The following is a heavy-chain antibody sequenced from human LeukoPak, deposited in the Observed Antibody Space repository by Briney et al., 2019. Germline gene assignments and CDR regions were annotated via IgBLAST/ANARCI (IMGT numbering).Heavy chain of an antibody. CDR2: IYTSGST. CDR1: GGSISSYY. D-gene: IGHD6-19*01. V-gene: IGHV4-4*07. CDR3: ARPTSARYSSGGGNWFDP. J-gene: IGHJ5*02. Sequence: SETLSLTCTVSGGSISSYYWSWIRQPAGKGLEWIGRIYTSGSTNFNPSLKSRVTMSVDTSKNQFSLKLSSVTAADTAVYYCARPTSARYSSGGGNWFDPWGQGTLVTVSS.